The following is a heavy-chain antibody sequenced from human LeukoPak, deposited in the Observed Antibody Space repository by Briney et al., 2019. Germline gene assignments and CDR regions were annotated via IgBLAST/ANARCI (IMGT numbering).Heavy chain of an antibody. CDR3: TTLTIFGVVITPIDY. CDR2: IKSKTDGGTT. V-gene: IGHV3-15*01. CDR1: GFFISNAW. Sequence: GALILSCAASGFFISNAWIRWVRQAPGEGVEWVGRIKSKTDGGTTDYAAPVKGRFTISRDDSKNTLYLQMNSLKTEDTAVYYCTTLTIFGVVITPIDYWGQGTLVTVSS. J-gene: IGHJ4*02. D-gene: IGHD3-3*01.